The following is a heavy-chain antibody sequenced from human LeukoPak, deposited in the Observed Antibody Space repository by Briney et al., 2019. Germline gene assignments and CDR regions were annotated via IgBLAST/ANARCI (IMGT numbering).Heavy chain of an antibody. Sequence: GESLKISCKGSGYSFTSYWISWVRQMPGKGLEWMGRIDPSDSYTNYSPSFQGHVTISADKSISIAYLQWSSLRASDTAMYYCARTLTTDIDYSGQGTLVTVSS. J-gene: IGHJ4*02. CDR3: ARTLTTDIDY. D-gene: IGHD4-11*01. CDR1: GYSFTSYW. V-gene: IGHV5-10-1*01. CDR2: IDPSDSYT.